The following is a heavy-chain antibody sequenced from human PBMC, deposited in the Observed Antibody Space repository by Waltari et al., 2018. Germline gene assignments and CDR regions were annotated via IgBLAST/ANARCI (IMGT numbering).Heavy chain of an antibody. D-gene: IGHD1-26*01. Sequence: EVQLVESGGGLVQPGRSLRLSCTASGFTFGDYAMSWVRQAPGKGLEWVVFIRSKAYGGTTEYAASVKGRFTISRDDSKSIAYLQMNSLKTEDTAVYYCTRDHLVGHWGQGTLVTVSS. CDR2: IRSKAYGGTT. CDR3: TRDHLVGH. J-gene: IGHJ4*02. V-gene: IGHV3-49*04. CDR1: GFTFGDYA.